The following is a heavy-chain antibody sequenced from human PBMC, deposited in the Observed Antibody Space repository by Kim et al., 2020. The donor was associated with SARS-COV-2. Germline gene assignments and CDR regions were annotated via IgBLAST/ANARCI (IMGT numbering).Heavy chain of an antibody. CDR2: INHSGST. D-gene: IGHD4-17*01. Sequence: SETLSLTCAVYGGSFSGYYWSWIRQPPGKGLEWIGEINHSGSTNYNPSLKSRVTISVDTSKNQFSLKLSSVTAADKAVYYCARGLTVTRFYYYYYGLDF. CDR3: ARGLTVTRFYYYYYGLDF. J-gene: IGHJ6*01. CDR1: GGSFSGYY. V-gene: IGHV4-34*01.